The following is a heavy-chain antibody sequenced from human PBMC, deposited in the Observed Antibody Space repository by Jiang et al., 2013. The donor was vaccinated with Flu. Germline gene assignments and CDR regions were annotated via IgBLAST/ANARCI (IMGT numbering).Heavy chain of an antibody. J-gene: IGHJ3*02. D-gene: IGHD3-10*01. CDR1: GYTFTSYG. Sequence: SGAEVKKPGASVKVSCKASGYTFTSYGISWVRQAPGQGLEWMGWISAYNGNTNYAQKLQGRVTMTTDTSTSTAYMELRSLRSDDTAVYYCARDEYGSGSYYNGDSAFDIWGQGTMVTVSS. CDR2: ISAYNGNT. V-gene: IGHV1-18*01. CDR3: ARDEYGSGSYYNGDSAFDI.